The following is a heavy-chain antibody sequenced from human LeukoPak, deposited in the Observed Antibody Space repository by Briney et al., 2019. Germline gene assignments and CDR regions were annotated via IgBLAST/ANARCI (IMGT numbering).Heavy chain of an antibody. CDR1: GFTFSSYG. J-gene: IGHJ4*02. CDR2: IWYDGSNK. Sequence: GGSLRLXCAASGFTFSSYGMQWVRQAPGKGLEWVAVIWYDGSNKYYADSVKGRFTISRDNSKNTLYLQMNSLRAEDTAVYYCAKGLAGTGRGDYWGQGTLVTVSS. D-gene: IGHD6-19*01. V-gene: IGHV3-33*06. CDR3: AKGLAGTGRGDY.